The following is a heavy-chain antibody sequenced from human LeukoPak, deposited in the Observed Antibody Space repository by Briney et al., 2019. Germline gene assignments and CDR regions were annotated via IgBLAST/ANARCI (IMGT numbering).Heavy chain of an antibody. Sequence: SETLSLTCTVSGGSLSSYSRSWVRQPPGKGLEWIGHIYYSGSTNYNPSLTSRVTISVDTSKNQFSLTLSSVTAADTAVYYCTRASEMASDYWGQGTLVTVSS. CDR3: TRASEMASDY. CDR1: GGSLSSYS. J-gene: IGHJ4*02. CDR2: IYYSGST. D-gene: IGHD5-24*01. V-gene: IGHV4-59*08.